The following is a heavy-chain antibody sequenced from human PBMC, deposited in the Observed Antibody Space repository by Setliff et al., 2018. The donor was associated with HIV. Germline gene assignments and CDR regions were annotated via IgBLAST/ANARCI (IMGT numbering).Heavy chain of an antibody. CDR3: ARNGPHGSGWYNYFDF. CDR1: GDTLSIHP. Sequence: SVKVSCKTSGDTLSIHPISWVRQAPGRGLDWMGGISPAFGTANYAQKFQDRVTITADELTNTAYMDVSSLRSEDTAVYYCARNGPHGSGWYNYFDFWGQGTLVTVSS. J-gene: IGHJ4*02. CDR2: ISPAFGTA. D-gene: IGHD6-19*01. V-gene: IGHV1-69*13.